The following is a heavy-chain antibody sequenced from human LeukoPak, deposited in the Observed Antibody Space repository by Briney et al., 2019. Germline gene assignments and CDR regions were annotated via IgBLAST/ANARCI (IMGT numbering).Heavy chain of an antibody. CDR1: GYTFNAYY. CDR3: ARDAIVGATAFDP. D-gene: IGHD1-26*01. Sequence: ASVKVSCKASGYTFNAYYMHWLRQAPGQGLEWMGWINPNSGGTNYAQKLQGRVTMTTDTSTSTAYMELRSLRSDDTAVYYCARDAIVGATAFDPWGQGTLVTVSS. CDR2: INPNSGGT. J-gene: IGHJ5*02. V-gene: IGHV1-2*02.